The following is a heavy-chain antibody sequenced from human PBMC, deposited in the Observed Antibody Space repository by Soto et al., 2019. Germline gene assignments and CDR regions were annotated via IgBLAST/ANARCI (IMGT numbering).Heavy chain of an antibody. V-gene: IGHV1-46*01. Sequence: QVQLVQSGAEARKPGASVKLSCQASEYTFTHYYIHWVRQAPGQGLEWLGIINPDTGTTSYAQTFQGRVTLTTDTSASTVYLELSGLAAEDTAVYYCASCPIYGGDSYFAYWGQGTLVTVSS. CDR1: EYTFTHYY. CDR2: INPDTGTT. D-gene: IGHD2-21*01. J-gene: IGHJ4*02. CDR3: ASCPIYGGDSYFAY.